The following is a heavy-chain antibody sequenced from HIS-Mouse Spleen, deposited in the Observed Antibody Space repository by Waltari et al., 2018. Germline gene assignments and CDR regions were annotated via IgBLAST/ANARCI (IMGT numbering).Heavy chain of an antibody. D-gene: IGHD1-26*01. CDR3: AWGATSDY. J-gene: IGHJ4*02. Sequence: EVQLVASGGGLVQSGRSMGLSCAALGSTFDDDAIHWVLQAPGKGLELVSGISLNSCSIGYADSVKVRFTISRDNAKNSLYLQMNSLRAEDTALYYCAWGATSDYWGQGTLVTVSS. CDR2: ISLNSCSI. CDR1: GSTFDDDA. V-gene: IGHV3-9*01.